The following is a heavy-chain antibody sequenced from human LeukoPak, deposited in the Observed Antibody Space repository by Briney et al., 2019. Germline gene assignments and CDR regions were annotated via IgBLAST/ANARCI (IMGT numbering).Heavy chain of an antibody. CDR3: VKHTGGVYGNSDS. Sequence: GGSLRLSCAASGFRFSSYAMSWFRQAPGKGLEWVSTIGRSGVDTYYADSVKGRFTISKDSSYNTLQMNSLSGEDTAVYYCVKHTGGVYGNSDSWGQGTLVTVSS. J-gene: IGHJ4*02. V-gene: IGHV3-23*01. CDR2: IGRSGVDT. CDR1: GFRFSSYA. D-gene: IGHD2-8*01.